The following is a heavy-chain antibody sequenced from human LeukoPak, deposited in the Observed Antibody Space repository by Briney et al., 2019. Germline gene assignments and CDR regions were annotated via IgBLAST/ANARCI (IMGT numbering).Heavy chain of an antibody. Sequence: GGSLRLSCAASGFTFSDYYMNWIRQAPGKGLEWVSYISNSGTTIYYADSVKGRFTISRDNAKNSLYLQMNSLRAEDTAVYYCAKDGEGVGYYYDSSGYGDYWGQGTLVTVSS. D-gene: IGHD3-22*01. V-gene: IGHV3-11*04. J-gene: IGHJ4*02. CDR1: GFTFSDYY. CDR3: AKDGEGVGYYYDSSGYGDY. CDR2: ISNSGTTI.